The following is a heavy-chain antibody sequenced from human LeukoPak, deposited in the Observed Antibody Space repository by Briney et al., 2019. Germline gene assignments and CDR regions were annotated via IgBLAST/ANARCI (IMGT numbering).Heavy chain of an antibody. Sequence: PGGSLRLSCAASGFTLNIYAMSWVRQAPWERLQWVSGISDSGGNTYYADSVRGRFTITRDNSKNTLYLQMNSLRAEDTAVYYCARHRSSWLIDYWGQETLVTVSS. CDR1: GFTLNIYA. V-gene: IGHV3-23*01. D-gene: IGHD6-6*01. CDR3: ARHRSSWLIDY. CDR2: ISDSGGNT. J-gene: IGHJ4*02.